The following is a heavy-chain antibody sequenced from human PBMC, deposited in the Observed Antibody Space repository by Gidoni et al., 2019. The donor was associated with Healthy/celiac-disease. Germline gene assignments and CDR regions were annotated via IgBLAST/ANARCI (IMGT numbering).Heavy chain of an antibody. V-gene: IGHV3-74*01. CDR3: ARDAGSGQAFDI. CDR2: INRDGSST. CDR1: GFTFSSYW. Sequence: EVQLVESGGGLVQPGGSLRLSCAASGFTFSSYWMHWVRQAPGKGLVWVSRINRDGSSTSYADSVKGRFTISRDNAKNTLYLQMNSLRAEDTAVYYCARDAGSGQAFDIWGQGTMVTVSS. D-gene: IGHD2-15*01. J-gene: IGHJ3*02.